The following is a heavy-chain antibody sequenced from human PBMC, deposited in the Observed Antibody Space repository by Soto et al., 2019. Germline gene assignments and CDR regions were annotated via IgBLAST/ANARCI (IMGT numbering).Heavy chain of an antibody. Sequence: GSLRLSCAASGFTFRSYAMSWVRQAPGKGLEWVSGISGSGISTHYADSVKGRFTVSGDNSKNTLYLQMNSLRAEDTAVYNCAKEPVGPDWYFDLWGRGTLVTVSS. J-gene: IGHJ2*01. CDR1: GFTFRSYA. CDR2: ISGSGIST. CDR3: AKEPVGPDWYFDL. V-gene: IGHV3-23*01.